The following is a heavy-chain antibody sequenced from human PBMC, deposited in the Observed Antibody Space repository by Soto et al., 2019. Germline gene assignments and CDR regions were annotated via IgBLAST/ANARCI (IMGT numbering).Heavy chain of an antibody. J-gene: IGHJ2*01. Sequence: ASVKVSCKASGGTFSSYAISWVRQAPGQGLEWMGGIIPIFGTANYAQMFQGRVTITADESTSTAYMELSSLRSEDTAVYYFASQPLGYCSGGSCYPDWYFDLWGRGTLVTVSS. V-gene: IGHV1-69*13. CDR2: IIPIFGTA. CDR1: GGTFSSYA. CDR3: ASQPLGYCSGGSCYPDWYFDL. D-gene: IGHD2-15*01.